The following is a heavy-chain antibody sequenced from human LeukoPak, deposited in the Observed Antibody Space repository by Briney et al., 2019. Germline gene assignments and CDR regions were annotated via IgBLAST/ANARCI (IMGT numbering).Heavy chain of an antibody. D-gene: IGHD6-13*01. V-gene: IGHV3-53*01. CDR2: IYSGGST. Sequence: PGGSLRLSCAASGFTVSINYMSWVRQAPGKGLEWVSVIYSGGSTYYADSVKGRFTISRDNSKNTLYLQMNSLRAEDTAVYYCARARIAAAGYYFDYCGQGTLVTVSS. CDR1: GFTVSINY. CDR3: ARARIAAAGYYFDY. J-gene: IGHJ4*02.